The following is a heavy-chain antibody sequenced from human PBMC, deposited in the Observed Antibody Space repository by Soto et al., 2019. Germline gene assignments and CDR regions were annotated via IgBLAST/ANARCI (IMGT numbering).Heavy chain of an antibody. CDR1: GFTFSSYG. Sequence: QVQLVESGGGVVQPGRSLRLSCAASGFTFSSYGMHWVRQAPGKGLEWVAVIRYDGSNKYYADSVKGRFTISRDNSKKTVYLHMDSLRAEDTAVYYCARGYSGGQGGYGMDVWGRGTTVTVSS. CDR2: IRYDGSNK. D-gene: IGHD6-19*01. J-gene: IGHJ6*04. CDR3: ARGYSGGQGGYGMDV. V-gene: IGHV3-33*01.